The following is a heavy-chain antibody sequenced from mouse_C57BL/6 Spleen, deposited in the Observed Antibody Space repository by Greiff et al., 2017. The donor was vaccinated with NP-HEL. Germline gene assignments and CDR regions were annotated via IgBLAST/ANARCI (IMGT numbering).Heavy chain of an antibody. CDR1: GFNIKDDY. CDR3: TFYYYGSSSYYFDY. Sequence: EVQLVESGAELVRPGASVKLSCTASGFNIKDDYMHWVKQRPEQGLEWIGWIDPENGDTEYASKFQGKATITADTSSNTASLQLSSLTSEDTAVYYCTFYYYGSSSYYFDYWGQGTTLTVSS. D-gene: IGHD1-1*01. J-gene: IGHJ2*01. CDR2: IDPENGDT. V-gene: IGHV14-4*01.